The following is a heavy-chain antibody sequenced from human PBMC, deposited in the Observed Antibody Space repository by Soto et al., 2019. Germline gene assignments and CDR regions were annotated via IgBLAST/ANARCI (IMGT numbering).Heavy chain of an antibody. CDR2: LTSTSAYK. V-gene: IGHV3-21*01. Sequence: KAGGSLRLSCAASGFTFSSYTMYWVRQAPGKGLEWVSCLTSTSAYKYYADSVKGRFTISRDNAKNSLYLQMNNLRAEDTAVYYCARDAGVAQYFQHWGQGTLVTVSS. D-gene: IGHD2-15*01. CDR3: ARDAGVAQYFQH. J-gene: IGHJ1*01. CDR1: GFTFSSYT.